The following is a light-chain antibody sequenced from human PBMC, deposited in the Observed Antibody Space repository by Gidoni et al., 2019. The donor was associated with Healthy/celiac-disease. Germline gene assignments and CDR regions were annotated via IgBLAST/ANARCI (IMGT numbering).Light chain of an antibody. J-gene: IGKJ4*01. Sequence: EIVLTQSPATLSLYPGERATLPCRASQSVSSYLAWYQQKPGQAPRLLIYDASNRATGIPARFSGRGSVTDFTLTISSLEPEDFAVYYCQQRSNWPLTFGGGTKVEIK. CDR2: DAS. CDR3: QQRSNWPLT. V-gene: IGKV3-11*01. CDR1: QSVSSY.